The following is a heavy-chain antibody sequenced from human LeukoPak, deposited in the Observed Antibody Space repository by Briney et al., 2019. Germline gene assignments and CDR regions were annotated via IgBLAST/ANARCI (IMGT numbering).Heavy chain of an antibody. D-gene: IGHD5-12*01. J-gene: IGHJ4*02. V-gene: IGHV4-39*01. CDR2: IYHSGST. Sequence: SETLSLTCTVSGDSINNDGYFCGWIRQPPGKGLEWIGSIYHSGSTYYNPSLKSRVTISVDTSTNHFSLKLSSVTAADTAVYYCARQRYSGYDYALPEFGYWGQGTLVTVSS. CDR3: ARQRYSGYDYALPEFGY. CDR1: GDSINNDGYF.